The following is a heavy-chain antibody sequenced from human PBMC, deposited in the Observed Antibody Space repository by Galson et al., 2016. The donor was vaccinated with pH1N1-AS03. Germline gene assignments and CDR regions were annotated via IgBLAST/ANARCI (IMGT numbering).Heavy chain of an antibody. D-gene: IGHD2/OR15-2a*01. CDR2: IYWDNDT. CDR1: GFSLGVPGVA. Sequence: PALVKPTQTLTLTCTVSGFSLGVPGVAVAWVRQPPGKALEWLAEIYWDNDTRYSPSLRSRLPITKDTPRKQVIPTLDDVDPVDTAAYFCVQGPVFLYWGQGIVVTVSS. V-gene: IGHV2-5*02. J-gene: IGHJ4*02. CDR3: VQGPVFLY.